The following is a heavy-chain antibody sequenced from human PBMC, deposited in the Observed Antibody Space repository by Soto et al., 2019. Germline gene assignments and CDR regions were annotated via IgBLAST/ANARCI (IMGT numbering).Heavy chain of an antibody. V-gene: IGHV3-33*01. Sequence: PGGSLRLSCAASGFTFSSYGMHWVRQAPGKGLEWVAVIWYDGSNKYYADSVKGRFTISRDNSKNTLYLQMNSLRAEDTAVYFCLRDHSYGSGLLYYYYGMDVWGQGTTVTVSS. CDR2: IWYDGSNK. CDR3: LRDHSYGSGLLYYYYGMDV. CDR1: GFTFSSYG. J-gene: IGHJ6*02. D-gene: IGHD3-10*01.